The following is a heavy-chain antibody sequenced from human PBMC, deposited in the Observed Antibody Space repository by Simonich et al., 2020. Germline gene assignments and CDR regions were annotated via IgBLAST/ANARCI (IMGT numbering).Heavy chain of an antibody. CDR1: GFTVSSNY. J-gene: IGHJ3*02. CDR3: ARAPPKVLNAFDI. V-gene: IGHV3-53*04. Sequence: EVQLVESGGGLVQPGGSLRLSCAASGFTVSSNYMSWVRQAPGKGLEWVSVIYSGGSTYYEDSVKGRFTISRHNSKNTLYLQMNSLRAEDTAVYYCARAPPKVLNAFDIWGQGTMVAVSS. CDR2: IYSGGST.